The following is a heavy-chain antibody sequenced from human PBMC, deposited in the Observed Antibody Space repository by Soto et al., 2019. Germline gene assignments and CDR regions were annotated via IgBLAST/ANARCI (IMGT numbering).Heavy chain of an antibody. CDR1: GGSISSSSYY. V-gene: IGHV4-39*01. CDR3: ARQLGYSYGYYYYGLDV. CDR2: IYYSGST. D-gene: IGHD5-18*01. Sequence: PSETLSLTCTVSGGSISSSSYYWGWIRQPPGKGLEWIGSIYYSGSTYYNPSLKSRVTISVDTSKNQFSLKLSSVTAADTAVYYCARQLGYSYGYYYYGLDVWGPGTTVTVSS. J-gene: IGHJ6*02.